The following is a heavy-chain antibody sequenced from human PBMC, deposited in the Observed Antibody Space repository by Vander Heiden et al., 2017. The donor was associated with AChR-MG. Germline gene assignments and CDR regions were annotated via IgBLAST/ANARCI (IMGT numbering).Heavy chain of an antibody. Sequence: EVQLLESGGGLVQPGGSLRLSCAASGFTFRSYGMSWVRQAPGKGLGWVSGSSGSGGSTYYADSVKGRFTISRDNSKNTLYLQMNSLRAEDTAVYYCAKKDGWKWLAIDYWGQGTLVTVSS. J-gene: IGHJ4*02. CDR2: SSGSGGST. D-gene: IGHD6-19*01. V-gene: IGHV3-23*01. CDR1: GFTFRSYG. CDR3: AKKDGWKWLAIDY.